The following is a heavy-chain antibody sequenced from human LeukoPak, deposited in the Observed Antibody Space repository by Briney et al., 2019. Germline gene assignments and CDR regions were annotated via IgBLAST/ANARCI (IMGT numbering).Heavy chain of an antibody. CDR1: GFTSSGNW. J-gene: IGHJ4*02. Sequence: PGGSLRLSCAAAGFTSSGNWMSWVRQAPGKGLEWVGRIKSKTDGGTTDYAAPVKGRFTISRDDSKNTLYLQMNSLKTEDTAVYYCTTRGGSFSIFDYWGQGTLVTVSS. CDR3: TTRGGSFSIFDY. D-gene: IGHD1-26*01. CDR2: IKSKTDGGTT. V-gene: IGHV3-15*01.